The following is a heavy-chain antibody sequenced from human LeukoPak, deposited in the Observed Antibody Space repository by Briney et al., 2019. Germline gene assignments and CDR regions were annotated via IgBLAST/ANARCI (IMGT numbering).Heavy chain of an antibody. J-gene: IGHJ5*02. CDR3: AKNGQSGFSFDP. CDR2: GSESGGT. D-gene: IGHD3-3*01. CDR1: GGSLSGHY. V-gene: IGHV4-34*01. Sequence: TPSETLSLTCAVYGGSLSGHYWSWIRQPPGKGLEWIGEGSESGGTKFNPSLKSRVTISADTSKNQFSLKVKSVTAADTAVYYCAKNGQSGFSFDPWGQGTLVTVSS.